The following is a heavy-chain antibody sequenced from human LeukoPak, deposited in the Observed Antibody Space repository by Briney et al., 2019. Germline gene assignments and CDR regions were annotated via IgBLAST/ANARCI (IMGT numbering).Heavy chain of an antibody. Sequence: EPLFPPFHGSGCSLSNKYWRWFPPPPGKGMGWIGYIYYSGSTNYNPSLKSRVTILVDTSKNQFSLKLSSVTAADTAVYYCARGSGGVDWFDPWGQGTLVTVSS. CDR2: IYYSGST. CDR1: GCSLSNKY. CDR3: ARGSGGVDWFDP. V-gene: IGHV4-59*01. J-gene: IGHJ5*02. D-gene: IGHD6-25*01.